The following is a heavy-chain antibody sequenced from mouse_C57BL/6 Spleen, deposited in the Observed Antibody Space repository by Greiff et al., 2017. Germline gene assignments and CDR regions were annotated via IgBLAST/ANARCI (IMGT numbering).Heavy chain of an antibody. Sequence: EVQLQQSGAELVRPGASVKLSCTASGFNIKDYYMHWVKQRPEQGLEWIGRIDPEDGDTEYAPKFQGKATMTADTSSNTAYLQLSSLTSEDTAVYYCTNPRGSSPFAYWGQGTLVTVSA. J-gene: IGHJ3*01. CDR3: TNPRGSSPFAY. CDR1: GFNIKDYY. D-gene: IGHD1-1*01. CDR2: IDPEDGDT. V-gene: IGHV14-1*01.